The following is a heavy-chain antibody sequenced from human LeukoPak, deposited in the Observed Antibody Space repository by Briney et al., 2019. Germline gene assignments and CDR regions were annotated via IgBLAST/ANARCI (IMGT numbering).Heavy chain of an antibody. V-gene: IGHV4-4*02. D-gene: IGHD1-14*01. CDR2: ISHSGST. J-gene: IGHJ6*02. Sequence: SETPSLTCAVSGDSISNSNWWSWVRQPPGKGLEWIGEISHSGSTNYHPSLKSRVIISIDKSKNHFSLKLNSVTAADTAVYYCAKVSGGGLYYDGMDVWGQGTTVTVS. CDR3: AKVSGGGLYYDGMDV. CDR1: GDSISNSNW.